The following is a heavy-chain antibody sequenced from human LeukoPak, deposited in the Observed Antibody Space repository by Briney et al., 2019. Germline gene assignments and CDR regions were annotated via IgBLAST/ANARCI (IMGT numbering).Heavy chain of an antibody. CDR3: ARGYCSGGSCYRIDY. Sequence: PGRSLRLSCAASGFTFSSYGMHWVRQAPGKGLEWVAVISYDGSNKYYADSVKGRFTISRDNSKNTLYLQMNSLRAEDTAVYYCARGYCSGGSCYRIDYWGQGTLVTVSS. V-gene: IGHV3-30*03. J-gene: IGHJ4*02. D-gene: IGHD2-15*01. CDR1: GFTFSSYG. CDR2: ISYDGSNK.